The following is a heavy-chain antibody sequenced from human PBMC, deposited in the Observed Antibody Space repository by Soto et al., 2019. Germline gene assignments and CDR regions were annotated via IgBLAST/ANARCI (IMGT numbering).Heavy chain of an antibody. CDR2: IIPLFGTT. D-gene: IGHD3-10*01. V-gene: IGHV1-69*01. CDR3: AAELGFGKLSVV. Sequence: QVQGVQSGVEVRRPGSSVKVSCKASGDTFKNCVISWVRQAPGQGLEWMGGIIPLFGTTDFAQRFQGRLRITTDESTTTAYMELSRLRSEDTATYYCAAELGFGKLSVVWGQGTTVIVSS. J-gene: IGHJ6*02. CDR1: GDTFKNCV.